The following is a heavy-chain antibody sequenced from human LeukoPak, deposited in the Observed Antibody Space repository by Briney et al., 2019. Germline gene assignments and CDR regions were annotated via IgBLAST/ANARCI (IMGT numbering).Heavy chain of an antibody. J-gene: IGHJ4*02. V-gene: IGHV3-48*02. Sequence: PGGSLRLSCEVSGFTFSSHSMNWVRQAPGKGLEWVSYISSGSGTIYYADSVKGRFTIARDDAKNSLYLQMSSLRDEETAVYYCAREAIKDYWGQGTLVTVSS. CDR1: GFTFSSHS. CDR3: AREAIKDY. CDR2: ISSGSGTI.